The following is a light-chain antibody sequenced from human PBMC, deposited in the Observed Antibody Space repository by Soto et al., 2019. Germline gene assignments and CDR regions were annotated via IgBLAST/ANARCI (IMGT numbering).Light chain of an antibody. CDR2: DAS. CDR1: QSVGYN. J-gene: IGKJ2*01. CDR3: QQYNNWPPYI. Sequence: EIVVTQSPATLSVSPGERATLSCRVSQSVGYNLAWYQQKCGQTPRLLIYDASIRATGTPARFSGSGSGTEFTLTISSLRSEDFAVYYCQQYNNWPPYIFGQGTKLEI. V-gene: IGKV3-15*01.